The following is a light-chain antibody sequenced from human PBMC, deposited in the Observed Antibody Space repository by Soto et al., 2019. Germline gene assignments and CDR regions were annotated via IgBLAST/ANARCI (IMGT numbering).Light chain of an antibody. Sequence: QSALTQPASVSGSPGQSITISCTGTSSDGGGYNYVSWYQQHPGKAPKLMIYDVSNRPSGVSNRFSGSKSGNTASLTISGLQAEDEAAYYCSSYTRSSTYVVFGGGTQLTVL. CDR3: SSYTRSSTYVV. CDR1: SSDGGGYNY. V-gene: IGLV2-14*01. CDR2: DVS. J-gene: IGLJ2*01.